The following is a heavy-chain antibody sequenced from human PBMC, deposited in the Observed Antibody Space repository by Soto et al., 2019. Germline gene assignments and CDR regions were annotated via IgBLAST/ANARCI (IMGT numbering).Heavy chain of an antibody. Sequence: QVQLVQSGAEVKKPGSSVKVSCKASGRTFSSYTISWVRQAPGQGLAWMGRIIPILGIANYAQKFQGRVTIPADKSTSTAYMELSSLRSEDTAVEYCATNNANASYDYWGKGTLVPVAS. D-gene: IGHD2-8*01. CDR3: ATNNANASYDY. J-gene: IGHJ4*02. V-gene: IGHV1-69*02. CDR2: IIPILGIA. CDR1: GRTFSSYT.